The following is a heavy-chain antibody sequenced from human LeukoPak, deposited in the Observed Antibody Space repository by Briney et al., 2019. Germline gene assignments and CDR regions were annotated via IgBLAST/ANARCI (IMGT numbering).Heavy chain of an antibody. V-gene: IGHV4-39*07. D-gene: IGHD4-17*01. CDR2: IYYNGNT. J-gene: IGHJ6*02. Sequence: PSETLSLTCTVSGGSISSSTYYWGWIRQPPGKGLEWIGNIYYNGNTFHNPSLKSQVTISVDTSKNQFSLNLKLSSVTAADTAVYYCAREDPQTTVPEGMDVWGQGTTVTVSS. CDR1: GGSISSSTYY. CDR3: AREDPQTTVPEGMDV.